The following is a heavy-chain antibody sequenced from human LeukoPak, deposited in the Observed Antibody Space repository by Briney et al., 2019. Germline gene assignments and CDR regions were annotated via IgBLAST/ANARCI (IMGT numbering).Heavy chain of an antibody. Sequence: SETLSLTCTVSGGSLSSYYWSWIRQPPGKGLEWIGYIYYTGSTSYNPSLKSRVTISVDTSKNQFSLKLSSVTAADTAMYYCATEGKKGGYYSSGTLGTFDIWGQGTMVTVSS. V-gene: IGHV4-59*01. CDR1: GGSLSSYY. D-gene: IGHD6-19*01. CDR3: ATEGKKGGYYSSGTLGTFDI. J-gene: IGHJ3*02. CDR2: IYYTGST.